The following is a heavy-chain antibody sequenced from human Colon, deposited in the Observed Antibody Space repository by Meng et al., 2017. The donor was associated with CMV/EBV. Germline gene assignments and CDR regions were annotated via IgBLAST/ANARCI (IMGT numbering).Heavy chain of an antibody. CDR1: GYPFTGYL. Sequence: QVPLMQSGAEMRGPGASVKVCCKASGYPFTGYLIHWVRQAPGQGLEWMGWINPYSGDTIYAQKFEVGVTMTRDASITTAYLELSSLKSDDTAVYYCGTFGGDFDYWGQGTLVTVSS. J-gene: IGHJ4*02. V-gene: IGHV1-2*02. D-gene: IGHD3-3*01. CDR3: GTFGGDFDY. CDR2: INPYSGDT.